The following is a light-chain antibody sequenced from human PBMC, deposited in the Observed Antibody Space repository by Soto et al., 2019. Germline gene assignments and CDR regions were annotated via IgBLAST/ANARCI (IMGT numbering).Light chain of an antibody. CDR2: DVS. Sequence: QSALTQPASVSGSLGQSITIACTGSSSDVGGSKYVAWYQQPPGKAPRIIIYDVSDRPSGVSYRFSGSKSGNTASLTITGLQAEDEADYYCGSYTTFNTMVFGGGTQLTVL. CDR3: GSYTTFNTMV. CDR1: SSDVGGSKY. J-gene: IGLJ3*02. V-gene: IGLV2-14*01.